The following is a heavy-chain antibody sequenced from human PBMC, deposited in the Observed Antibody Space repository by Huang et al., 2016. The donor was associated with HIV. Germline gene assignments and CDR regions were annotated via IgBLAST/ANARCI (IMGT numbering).Heavy chain of an antibody. D-gene: IGHD6-6*01. CDR2: IIPIVGTA. V-gene: IGHV1-69*01. J-gene: IGHJ5*02. CDR1: GGTLSSYA. Sequence: QVQLVQSGAEVKKPGSSVKVSCKASGGTLSSYAISWVRQAPGQGLEWMGGIIPIVGTANYAQKVQGRVTITADESTTTAYMELSSRRSEDTAVYYCARTEYSRSAVNWFDPWGQGTLVTVSS. CDR3: ARTEYSRSAVNWFDP.